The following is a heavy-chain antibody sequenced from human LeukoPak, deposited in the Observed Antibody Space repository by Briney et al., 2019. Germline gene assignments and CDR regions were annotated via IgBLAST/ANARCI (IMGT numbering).Heavy chain of an antibody. CDR3: ARSMATINSY. D-gene: IGHD5-24*01. J-gene: IGHJ4*02. Sequence: GGSLRLSCAASGFIFADTWMNWVRQAPGKGLEWVASIKQDGSERHYVGSVRGRFTISRDNAKSSLYLQMNSMRAEDTAVYYCARSMATINSYWGQGILVTVSS. CDR2: IKQDGSER. CDR1: GFIFADTW. V-gene: IGHV3-7*01.